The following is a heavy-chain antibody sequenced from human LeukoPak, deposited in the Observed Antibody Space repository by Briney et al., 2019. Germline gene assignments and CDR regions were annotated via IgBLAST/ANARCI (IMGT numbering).Heavy chain of an antibody. J-gene: IGHJ4*02. D-gene: IGHD4-17*01. CDR1: GFTFSSYW. CDR2: IKQDGSEK. V-gene: IGHV3-7*01. CDR3: ANSYGDYVFDY. Sequence: GGSLRLSCAASGFTFSSYWMSWVRQAPGKGREWVANIKQDGSEKYYVDSVKGRFTISRDNAKNSLYLQMSSLRAEDTAVYYCANSYGDYVFDYWGQGTLVTVSS.